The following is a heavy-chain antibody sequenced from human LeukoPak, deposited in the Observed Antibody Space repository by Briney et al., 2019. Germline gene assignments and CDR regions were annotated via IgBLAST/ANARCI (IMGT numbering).Heavy chain of an antibody. CDR3: ARDWLHADDAFDI. V-gene: IGHV4-59*01. CDR2: IYYSGST. CDR1: GVSISSYY. J-gene: IGHJ3*02. D-gene: IGHD5-24*01. Sequence: SETLSLTCTVPGVSISSYYWSSVRQPPGKGLGWLGYIYYSGSTNYKPSLKSRVTISVDTSKNQFSLKLSSVTAADTAVYYCARDWLHADDAFDIWGQGTMVTVSS.